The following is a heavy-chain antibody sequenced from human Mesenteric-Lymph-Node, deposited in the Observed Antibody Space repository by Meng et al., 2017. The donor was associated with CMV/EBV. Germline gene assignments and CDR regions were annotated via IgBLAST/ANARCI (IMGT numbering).Heavy chain of an antibody. CDR3: AGGIAVAGSRWFDP. Sequence: QVQLVQSGAEVKKPGSSVKVSCKASGGTFSSYTISWVRQAPGQGLEWMGRIIPILGIANYAQKFQGRVTITADKSTSTAYMELSSLRSEDTAVYYCAGGIAVAGSRWFDPWGQGTLVTVSS. D-gene: IGHD6-13*01. J-gene: IGHJ5*02. V-gene: IGHV1-69*02. CDR1: GGTFSSYT. CDR2: IIPILGIA.